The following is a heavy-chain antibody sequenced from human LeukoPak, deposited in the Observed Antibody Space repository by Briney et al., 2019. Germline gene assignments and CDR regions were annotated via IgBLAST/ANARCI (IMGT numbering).Heavy chain of an antibody. D-gene: IGHD3-3*01. Sequence: GGSLRLSCAASGFTFSDYYMSWIRQAPGKGLEWVGRIKSKTDGGTTDYAAPVKGRFTISRDDSKNTLYLQMNSLKTEDTAVYYCTTDRLRFSEWPQKYWGQGTLVTVSS. CDR2: IKSKTDGGTT. J-gene: IGHJ4*02. V-gene: IGHV3-15*01. CDR1: GFTFSDYY. CDR3: TTDRLRFSEWPQKY.